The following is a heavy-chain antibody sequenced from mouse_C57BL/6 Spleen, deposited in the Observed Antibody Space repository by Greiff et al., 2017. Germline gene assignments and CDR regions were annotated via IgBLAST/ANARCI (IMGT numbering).Heavy chain of an antibody. J-gene: IGHJ2*01. CDR1: GYTFTSYW. CDR2: IDPSDSYT. D-gene: IGHD2-1*01. V-gene: IGHV1-50*01. CDR3: ARRGGNYGYFDY. Sequence: QVQLQQPGAELVKPGASVKLSCKASGYTFTSYWMQWVKQRPGQGLEWIGEIDPSDSYTNYNQKFKGKATLTVDTSSSTAYMQLSSLTSEDSAVYYCARRGGNYGYFDYWGQGTTLTVSS.